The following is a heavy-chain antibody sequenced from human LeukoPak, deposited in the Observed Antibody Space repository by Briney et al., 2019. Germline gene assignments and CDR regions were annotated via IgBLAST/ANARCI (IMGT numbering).Heavy chain of an antibody. CDR1: GFTFSSYW. J-gene: IGHJ4*02. Sequence: GSLRLSCAASGFTFSSYWMHWVRQAPGKGLEWVANIAQDGSEKYYVDSVKGRFTISRDNAKNSLFLQMNNLGAEDTAVYYCARDSYRALEYWGQGTLVTVSS. D-gene: IGHD1-14*01. CDR3: ARDSYRALEY. CDR2: IAQDGSEK. V-gene: IGHV3-7*01.